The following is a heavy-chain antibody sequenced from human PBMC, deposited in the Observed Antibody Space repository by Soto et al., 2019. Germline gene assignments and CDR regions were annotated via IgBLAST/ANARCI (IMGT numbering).Heavy chain of an antibody. CDR3: ARVRPGYSSGWYVSY. CDR2: ISAYNGNT. V-gene: IGHV1-18*01. D-gene: IGHD6-19*01. J-gene: IGHJ4*02. CDR1: GYTFTIYG. Sequence: ASVKVSCKASGYTFTIYGIIWVRQAPGQGLEWMGWISAYNGNTNYAQKLQGRVTMTTDTSTSTAYMELRSLRSDDTAVYYCARVRPGYSSGWYVSYWGQGTLVTVSS.